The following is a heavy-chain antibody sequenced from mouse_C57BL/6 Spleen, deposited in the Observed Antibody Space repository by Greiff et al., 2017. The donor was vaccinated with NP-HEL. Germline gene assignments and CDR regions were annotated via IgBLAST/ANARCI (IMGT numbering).Heavy chain of an antibody. CDR2: INYDGSST. J-gene: IGHJ1*03. D-gene: IGHD2-14*01. CDR1: GFTFSDYY. CDR3: ARVPYWYFDV. V-gene: IGHV5-16*01. Sequence: EVMLVESEGGLVQPGSSMKLSCTASGFTFSDYYMAWVRQVPEKGLEWVANINYDGSSTYYLDSLKSRFIISRDNAKNILYLQMSSLKSEDTATYYCARVPYWYFDVWGTGTTVTVSS.